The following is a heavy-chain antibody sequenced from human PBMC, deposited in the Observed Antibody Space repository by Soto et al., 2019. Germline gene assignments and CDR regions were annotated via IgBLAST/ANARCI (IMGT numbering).Heavy chain of an antibody. D-gene: IGHD5-12*01. CDR3: ANRAGYDFGYFDY. J-gene: IGHJ4*02. CDR2: ISGSGGST. CDR1: GSTFSRYA. V-gene: IGHV3-23*01. Sequence: GGSLRLSCAASGSTFSRYAMSWVRQAPGKGLEWVSAISGSGGSTYYADSVKGRFTISRDNSKNTLYLQMNSLRAEDTAVYYCANRAGYDFGYFDYWGQATLVTV.